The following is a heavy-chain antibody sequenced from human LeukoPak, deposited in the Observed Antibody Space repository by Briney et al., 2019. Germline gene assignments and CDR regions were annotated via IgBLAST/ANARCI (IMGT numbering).Heavy chain of an antibody. CDR2: ISYDGSNK. CDR3: AKDELVTTGFYYYYYNGMDV. V-gene: IGHV3-30*18. Sequence: GGSLRLSCAATGFTFSSYGMHWVRQAPGKGLEWVAVISYDGSNKYYADSVKGRFTISRDNSKNTVFLQMNSLRAEDTAVYYCAKDELVTTGFYYYYYNGMDVWGQGTTVTVSS. D-gene: IGHD4-11*01. CDR1: GFTFSSYG. J-gene: IGHJ6*02.